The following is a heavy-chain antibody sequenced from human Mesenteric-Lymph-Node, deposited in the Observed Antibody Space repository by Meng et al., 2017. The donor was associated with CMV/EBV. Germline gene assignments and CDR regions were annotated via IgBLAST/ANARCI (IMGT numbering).Heavy chain of an antibody. J-gene: IGHJ4*02. CDR1: FSDNG. D-gene: IGHD2-15*01. CDR3: AKDQTHCRGGSCFSSGFDY. V-gene: IGHV3-30*18. CDR2: ISFDGNTE. Sequence: FSDNGVHWVRQAPGKGLEWVAVISFDGNTEYYADSVKGRFTISRDNSKNTVYLQMNSLSTGDTAVYYCAKDQTHCRGGSCFSSGFDYWGQGVLVTVSS.